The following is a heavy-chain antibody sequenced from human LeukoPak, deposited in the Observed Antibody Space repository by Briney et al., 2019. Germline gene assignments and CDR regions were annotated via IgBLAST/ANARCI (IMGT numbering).Heavy chain of an antibody. CDR1: GFTFSDYY. CDR3: ARDSIVRGNIGNDMDV. CDR2: ISHSGRTM. V-gene: IGHV3-11*01. D-gene: IGHD2-8*01. J-gene: IGHJ6*03. Sequence: GGSLRLSCAASGFTFSDYYMSWIRQAPGKGLEWVSYISHSGRTMYYADSVKGRFTISRDNAKNSLYLQMNSLRAGDTTVYYCARDSIVRGNIGNDMDVWGKGTTVTVSS.